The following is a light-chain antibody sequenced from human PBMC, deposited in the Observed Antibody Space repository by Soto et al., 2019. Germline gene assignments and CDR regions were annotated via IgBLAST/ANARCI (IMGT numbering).Light chain of an antibody. CDR2: GAS. V-gene: IGKV1-6*01. J-gene: IGKJ1*01. Sequence: AIQMTQSPSSLSASVGGRVAMTCRASQDIRNDLAWYQQKPGEAPKLLIYGASNLQSGVPSRFSGSGSDTDFTLTISSLQPEDCAIYYCLQDYSYPRTFGLGTRVEIK. CDR1: QDIRND. CDR3: LQDYSYPRT.